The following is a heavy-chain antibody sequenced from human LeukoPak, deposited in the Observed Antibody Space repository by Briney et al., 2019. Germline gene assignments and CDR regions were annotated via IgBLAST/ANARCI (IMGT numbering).Heavy chain of an antibody. CDR2: ISGSGSTI. D-gene: IGHD5-12*01. Sequence: PGGSLRLSCAASGFTFSDSFMSWIHQAPGKGLEWASYISGSGSTIYYPDSVKGRFTISRDNAKKSLYLQMNSLRPEDTAVYYCARLSGYAVESWGQGTLVTVSS. CDR1: GFTFSDSF. V-gene: IGHV3-11*01. CDR3: ARLSGYAVES. J-gene: IGHJ4*02.